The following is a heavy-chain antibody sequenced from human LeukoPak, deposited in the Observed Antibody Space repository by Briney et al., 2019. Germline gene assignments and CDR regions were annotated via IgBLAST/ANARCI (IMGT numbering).Heavy chain of an antibody. CDR3: ATLETYYYDSSGPYAFDI. CDR1: GFSFSVPC. V-gene: IGHV3-72*01. D-gene: IGHD3-22*01. J-gene: IGHJ3*02. Sequence: GGSLRVSCAESGFSFSVPCMEWVRQAPGEGLGWVSRTRNKANSYTTEYAASVKGRCTISRDDSKNSLYLLMNSLKTEYTAVYYCATLETYYYDSSGPYAFDIWGQGTMVTVSS. CDR2: TRNKANSYTT.